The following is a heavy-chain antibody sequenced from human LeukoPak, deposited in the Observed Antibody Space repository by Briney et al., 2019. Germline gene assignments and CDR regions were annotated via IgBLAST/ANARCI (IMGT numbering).Heavy chain of an antibody. CDR1: GGSISNYY. V-gene: IGHV4-59*08. Sequence: PSETLSLTCTVSGGSISNYYWSWIRQPPGKGLEWLGYVHYSGSTNYNPSLKSRLTISADTSKNQFSLKLTSVTAADTAVYYCARHGGPYDSGGYLYYLDYWGQGTLVTVSS. CDR3: ARHGGPYDSGGYLYYLDY. J-gene: IGHJ4*02. CDR2: VHYSGST. D-gene: IGHD3-22*01.